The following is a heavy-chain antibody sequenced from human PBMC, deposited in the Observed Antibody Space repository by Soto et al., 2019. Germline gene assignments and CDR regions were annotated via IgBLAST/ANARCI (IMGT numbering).Heavy chain of an antibody. J-gene: IGHJ6*02. Sequence: DVQLVESGGGLVQPGGSLRLSCAASEFAFNTYWMHWVRQVPGKGLEWVSRINGDGITRTYADSVKGRFTISRDNAENILYLQMNSLRAEDTAVYYCARDKAYGLDVWGQGTTVTVSS. V-gene: IGHV3-74*01. CDR1: EFAFNTYW. CDR3: ARDKAYGLDV. CDR2: INGDGITR.